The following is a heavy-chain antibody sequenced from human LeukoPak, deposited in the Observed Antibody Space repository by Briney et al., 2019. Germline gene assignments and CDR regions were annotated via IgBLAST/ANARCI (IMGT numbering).Heavy chain of an antibody. Sequence: GGSLRLSCAASGFTFSSYSMNWVRQAPGKGLEWVSSISSCSSYIYYADSVKGRFTISRDNAKNSLYLQMNSLRAEDTAVYYCARDCRGGSCYLRWFDPWGQGTLVTVSS. CDR2: ISSCSSYI. V-gene: IGHV3-21*01. CDR1: GFTFSSYS. J-gene: IGHJ5*02. D-gene: IGHD2-15*01. CDR3: ARDCRGGSCYLRWFDP.